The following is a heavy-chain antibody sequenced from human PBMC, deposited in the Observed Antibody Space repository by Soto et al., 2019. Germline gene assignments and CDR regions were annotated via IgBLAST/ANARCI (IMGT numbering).Heavy chain of an antibody. CDR3: ARRPGGYCSSTSCSYYMDV. V-gene: IGHV1-8*01. Sequence: VRQAPGQGLEWMGWMNPNSGNTGYAQKFQGRVTMTRNTSISTAYMELSSLRSEDTAVYYCARRPGGYCSSTSCSYYMDVWGKGTTVTVSS. D-gene: IGHD2-2*01. CDR2: MNPNSGNT. J-gene: IGHJ6*03.